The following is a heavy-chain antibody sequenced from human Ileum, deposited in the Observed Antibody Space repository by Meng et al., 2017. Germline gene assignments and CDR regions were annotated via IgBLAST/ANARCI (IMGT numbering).Heavy chain of an antibody. J-gene: IGHJ4*02. Sequence: EVQVVESRGGVIQPGGSLRFSCAASGFIVRSNYMSGVRQPPGKGLEWVSIIYSDGTTYYADSVKGRFTISRDTSKNTVHLQMNSLRAEDTAMYYCARDGVIRGFDYWGQGTLVTVSS. CDR3: ARDGVIRGFDY. D-gene: IGHD2-21*01. CDR1: GFIVRSNY. CDR2: IYSDGTT. V-gene: IGHV3-53*01.